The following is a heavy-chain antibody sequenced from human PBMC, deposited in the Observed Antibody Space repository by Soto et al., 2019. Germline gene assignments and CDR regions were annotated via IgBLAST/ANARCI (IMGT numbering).Heavy chain of an antibody. CDR3: ARGHAWFGELYPFDY. D-gene: IGHD3-10*01. CDR2: IYYSGST. Sequence: SETLSLTCTVSGGSISNSYWNWIRQPPGRGLEWIGYIYYSGSTNYNPSLKSRVTISVDTSRNQFSLKLSSVTAADTAVYYCARGHAWFGELYPFDYWGQGTLVTVSS. CDR1: GGSISNSY. V-gene: IGHV4-59*01. J-gene: IGHJ4*02.